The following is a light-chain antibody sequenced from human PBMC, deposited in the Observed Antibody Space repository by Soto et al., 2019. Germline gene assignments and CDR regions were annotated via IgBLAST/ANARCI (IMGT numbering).Light chain of an antibody. CDR1: QSVKTF. CDR3: QQRSNWPPIT. J-gene: IGKJ5*01. V-gene: IGKV3-11*01. Sequence: EIVLTLSPSTLSWSPGQRPTLSCRASQSVKTFLVWYQQRPGQAPRLLIYDASHRAAGIPARFSGSGFGTDFTLTISGLEPEDAAVYYCQQRSNWPPITFGQGTQLEIK. CDR2: DAS.